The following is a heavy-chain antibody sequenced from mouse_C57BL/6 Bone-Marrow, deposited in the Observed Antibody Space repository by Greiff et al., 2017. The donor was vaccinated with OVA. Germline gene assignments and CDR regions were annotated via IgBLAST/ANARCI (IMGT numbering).Heavy chain of an antibody. CDR3: ARDPQPMVTDV. J-gene: IGHJ1*03. V-gene: IGHV7-1*01. Sequence: EVQVVESGGGLVQSGRSLRLSCATSGFTFSDFYMEWVRQAPGKGLEWIAASRNKANDYTTEYSASVKGRFIVSRDTSQSILYLQMNALRAEDTAIYYCARDPQPMVTDVWGTGTTVTVSS. CDR1: GFTFSDFY. D-gene: IGHD2-2*01. CDR2: SRNKANDYTT.